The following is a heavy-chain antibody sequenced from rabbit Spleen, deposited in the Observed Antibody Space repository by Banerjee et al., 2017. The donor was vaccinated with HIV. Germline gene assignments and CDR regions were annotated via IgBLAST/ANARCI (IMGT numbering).Heavy chain of an antibody. J-gene: IGHJ4*01. D-gene: IGHD8-1*01. CDR3: ARDLVVVIGWNFSL. Sequence: QSLQESGGGLFQPGGSLALTCTASGFDFSNNYVMCWVRQAPGKGLQWIACINAITGRAVYATWAKGRFTFSKTSSTTVTLQMTSLTAADTATYFCARDLVVVIGWNFSLWGPGTLVTVS. CDR1: GFDFSNNYV. CDR2: INAITGRA. V-gene: IGHV1S40*01.